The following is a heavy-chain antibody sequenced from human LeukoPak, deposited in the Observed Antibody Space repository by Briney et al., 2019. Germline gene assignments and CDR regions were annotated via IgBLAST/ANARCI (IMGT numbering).Heavy chain of an antibody. V-gene: IGHV7-4-1*02. CDR2: INTNTGNP. Sequence: ASVKVSCKASGYTFTSYGLNWVRQAPGQGLEWMGWINTNTGNPTYAQGFTGRFVFSLDTSVSTAYLQISSLKAEDTAVYYCARVLAMVRGAPFDYWGQGTLVTVNS. CDR3: ARVLAMVRGAPFDY. J-gene: IGHJ4*02. D-gene: IGHD3-10*01. CDR1: GYTFTSYG.